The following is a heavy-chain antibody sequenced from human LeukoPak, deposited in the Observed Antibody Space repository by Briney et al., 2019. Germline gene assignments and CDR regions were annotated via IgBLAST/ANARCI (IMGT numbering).Heavy chain of an antibody. V-gene: IGHV3-48*01. CDR3: ARDIRF. D-gene: IGHD3-3*01. CDR2: ISSSSSI. CDR1: GFTFSSYS. J-gene: IGHJ4*02. Sequence: GGSLRLSCAASGFTFSSYSMNWVRQAPGKGLEWVSYISSSSSIYYADSVKGRFTISRDNAKNSLYLQMNSLRAEDTAVYYCARDIRFGGQGTLVTVSS.